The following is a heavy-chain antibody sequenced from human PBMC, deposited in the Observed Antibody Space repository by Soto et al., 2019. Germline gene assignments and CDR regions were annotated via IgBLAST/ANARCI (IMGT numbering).Heavy chain of an antibody. V-gene: IGHV1-46*01. CDR2: INPSGGST. J-gene: IGHJ5*02. D-gene: IGHD2-2*01. Sequence: ASVKVSCKASGYTFTSDYMHWVRQAPGQGLLWMGIINPSGGSTSYAQKFQGRVTMTRDTSTSTVYMELSSLSSVTAADTAVYYCARVVPAAIWNPHWFDPWGQGTLGTVSS. CDR1: GYTFTSDY. CDR3: ARVVPAAIWNPHWFDP.